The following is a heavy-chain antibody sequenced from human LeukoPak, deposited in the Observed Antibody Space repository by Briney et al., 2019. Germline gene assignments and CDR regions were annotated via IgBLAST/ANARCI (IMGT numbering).Heavy chain of an antibody. CDR2: ISYSGNA. V-gene: IGHV4-39*01. Sequence: SETLSLTCTVSGASIITTNYYWAWIGQPPGKGLEWIGSISYSGNAYYNPSLRSRLSISMDASKNQFSLKVRSVTAAGTAVYYCARNLGQTWGTVTTDLWYFDHWGQGTLVPVSS. D-gene: IGHD4-11*01. J-gene: IGHJ4*02. CDR3: ARNLGQTWGTVTTDLWYFDH. CDR1: GASIITTNYY.